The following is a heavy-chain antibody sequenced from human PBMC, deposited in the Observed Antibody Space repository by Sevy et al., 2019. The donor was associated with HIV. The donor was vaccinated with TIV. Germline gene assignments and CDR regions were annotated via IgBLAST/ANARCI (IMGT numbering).Heavy chain of an antibody. J-gene: IGHJ4*02. D-gene: IGHD2-15*01. CDR1: GFIFSNYY. CDR3: ARVSDRYCSGGSCYYGYFFDY. Sequence: GGSLRLSCAASGFIFSNYYMTWVRQAPGKGLEWVAYISDRSDTISYADSVKGRFTISRDNAKNALYLQMSSLRGEDTAVYYCARVSDRYCSGGSCYYGYFFDYWGQGTLVTVSS. V-gene: IGHV3-48*01. CDR2: ISDRSDTI.